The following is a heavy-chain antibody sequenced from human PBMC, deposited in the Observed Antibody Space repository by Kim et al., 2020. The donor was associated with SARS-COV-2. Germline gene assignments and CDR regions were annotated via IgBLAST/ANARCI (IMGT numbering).Heavy chain of an antibody. J-gene: IGHJ4*02. CDR1: GGSFSGYY. Sequence: SETLSLTCAVYGGSFSGYYWSWIRQPPGKGLEWIGEINHSGSTNYNPSLKSRVTISVDTSKNQFSLKLSSVTAADTAVYYCARGGGSGSYYNIGRHFFYFDYWGQGTLVTVSS. V-gene: IGHV4-34*01. CDR2: INHSGST. CDR3: ARGGGSGSYYNIGRHFFYFDY. D-gene: IGHD3-10*01.